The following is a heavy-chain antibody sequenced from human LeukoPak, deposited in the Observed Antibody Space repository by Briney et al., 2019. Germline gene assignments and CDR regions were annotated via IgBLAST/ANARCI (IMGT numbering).Heavy chain of an antibody. V-gene: IGHV3-23*01. Sequence: PGGSLRLSCAASGFTFSSYAMSWVRQAPGKGLEWVSTISGSGGSTDYADSVKGRFTISRDNSKNTLYLQMNSLRAEDTAVYYCAKAYYGSGSPLDWFDPWGQGTLVTVSS. CDR2: ISGSGGST. CDR3: AKAYYGSGSPLDWFDP. J-gene: IGHJ5*02. D-gene: IGHD3-10*01. CDR1: GFTFSSYA.